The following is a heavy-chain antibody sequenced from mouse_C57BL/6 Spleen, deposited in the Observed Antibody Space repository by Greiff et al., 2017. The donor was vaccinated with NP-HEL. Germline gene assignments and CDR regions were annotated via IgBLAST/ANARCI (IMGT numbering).Heavy chain of an antibody. J-gene: IGHJ2*01. V-gene: IGHV1-50*01. Sequence: VQLQQPGAELVKPGASVKLSCKASGYTFTSYWMQWVKQRPGQGLEWIGEIDPSDSYTNYNQKFKGKATLTVDTSSSTAYMQLSSLTSEDSAVYYCARRRTTGFDYWGQGTTLTVSS. D-gene: IGHD2-12*01. CDR2: IDPSDSYT. CDR1: GYTFTSYW. CDR3: ARRRTTGFDY.